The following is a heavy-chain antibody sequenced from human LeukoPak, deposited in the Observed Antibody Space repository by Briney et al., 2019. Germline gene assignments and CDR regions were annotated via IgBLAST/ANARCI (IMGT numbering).Heavy chain of an antibody. J-gene: IGHJ5*02. CDR2: IRSKTNSYAT. CDR3: TRLDSSGRPGP. Sequence: PGGSLRLSCAAFGFTFSASDMHWVRQASGKGLEWVGRIRSKTNSYATAYAASVEGRFTISRDDSKNTAYLQMNSLKTEDTAVYYCTRLDSSGRPGPWGQGTLVTVSS. V-gene: IGHV3-73*01. CDR1: GFTFSASD. D-gene: IGHD6-19*01.